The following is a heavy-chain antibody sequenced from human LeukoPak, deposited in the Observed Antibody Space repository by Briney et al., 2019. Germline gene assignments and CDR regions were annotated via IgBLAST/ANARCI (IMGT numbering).Heavy chain of an antibody. D-gene: IGHD7-27*01. CDR2: IEDSGST. J-gene: IGHJ2*01. V-gene: IGHV4-39*07. CDR1: GGSISSSSYY. Sequence: SETLSLTCTVSGGSISSSSYYWGWIRQPPGKGLEWSGSIEDSGSTYYNPSLKSRVTISVDPSKHQSSLKLSSVTAADTAVYYCARVSSTWGYWYFDLWGRGTLVTVSS. CDR3: ARVSSTWGYWYFDL.